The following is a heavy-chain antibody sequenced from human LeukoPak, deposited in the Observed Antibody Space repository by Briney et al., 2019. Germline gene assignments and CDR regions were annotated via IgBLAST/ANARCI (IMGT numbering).Heavy chain of an antibody. CDR3: ARTTEGYAGGPGYSYYYYMDV. J-gene: IGHJ6*03. D-gene: IGHD5-12*01. CDR1: GGSISTITYY. CDR2: MYYRGNT. V-gene: IGHV4-39*07. Sequence: SETLSLTCTVSGGSISTITYYWGWIRQPPGKGLEWVGHMYYRGNTFYNPSLKSRVTISVDTSKNQFSLKLRSVTAADTAVYYCARTTEGYAGGPGYSYYYYMDVWGKGTTVTISS.